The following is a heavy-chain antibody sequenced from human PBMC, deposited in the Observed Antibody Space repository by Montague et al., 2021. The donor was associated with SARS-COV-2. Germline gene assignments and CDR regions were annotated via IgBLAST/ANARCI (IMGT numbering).Heavy chain of an antibody. J-gene: IGHJ4*02. CDR2: INHSGST. Sequence: SETLSLTCAVYGGSFSGYYWSWIRQPPGKGLERIGDINHSGSTNYNPSLKSRVSISVDTSKNQFPLKLRSVTAADTAVYYCARAIVDVTMVVVVMTGVEHYFACWGQGALVTVSS. V-gene: IGHV4-34*01. D-gene: IGHD3-22*01. CDR1: GGSFSGYY. CDR3: ARAIVDVTMVVVVMTGVEHYFAC.